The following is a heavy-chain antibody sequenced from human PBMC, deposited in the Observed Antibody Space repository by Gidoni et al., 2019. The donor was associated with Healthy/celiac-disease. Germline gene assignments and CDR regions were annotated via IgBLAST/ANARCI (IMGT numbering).Heavy chain of an antibody. J-gene: IGHJ5*02. CDR3: ARGLWFGELGMGNWFDP. V-gene: IGHV3-48*02. D-gene: IGHD3-10*01. CDR2: ISSSSSTI. CDR1: GFTFSSSS. Sequence: VQLVESGGGLVQPGGSLRRSGAASGFTFSSSSMNWVRQAPGKGLVWVSYISSSSSTIYYADSVKGRFTISRDNAKNSLYLQMNSLRDEDTAVYYCARGLWFGELGMGNWFDPWGQGTLVTVSS.